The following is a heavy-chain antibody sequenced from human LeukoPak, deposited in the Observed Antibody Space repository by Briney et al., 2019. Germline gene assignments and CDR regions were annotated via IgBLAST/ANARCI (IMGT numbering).Heavy chain of an antibody. J-gene: IGHJ4*02. CDR3: AKNLRTSVAAFEY. V-gene: IGHV3-23*01. Sequence: GGSLRLSCTASGFTYSDYAMTWVRQAPGKGLQWISAISPRSNSIYYSDSVRGRFTVSRDNSKNTLYLQMNRLTAEDTAVYYCAKNLRTSVAAFEYWGQGTLVTVSS. CDR1: GFTYSDYA. D-gene: IGHD6-19*01. CDR2: ISPRSNSI.